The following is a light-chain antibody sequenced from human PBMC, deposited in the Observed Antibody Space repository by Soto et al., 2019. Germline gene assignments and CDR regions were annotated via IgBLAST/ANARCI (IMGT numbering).Light chain of an antibody. CDR2: DAS. CDR1: QSISAW. Sequence: DIQMTQSPSTLSASVGDTVTITCRASQSISAWLAGYQHKPGKAPKLLIYDASSLESGGPSRFPGSGSGTEFTLTISSLQPEDFATYYCQLYNTYSFGQGTNVEIK. J-gene: IGKJ1*01. CDR3: QLYNTYS. V-gene: IGKV1-5*01.